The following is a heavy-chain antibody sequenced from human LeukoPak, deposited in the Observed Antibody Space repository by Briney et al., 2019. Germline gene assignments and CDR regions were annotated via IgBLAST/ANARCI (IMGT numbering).Heavy chain of an antibody. CDR2: ISGSGGST. J-gene: IGHJ4*02. D-gene: IGHD3-9*01. Sequence: PGGSLRLSCAASGFTFSSYAMSWVRQAPGKGLEWVSAISGSGGSTYYADSVKGRFTIFRDNSKKTLYLQMNSLRAEDTAVYYCAKDRGRYFDWLFPDDYFDYWGQGTLVTVSS. CDR3: AKDRGRYFDWLFPDDYFDY. V-gene: IGHV3-23*01. CDR1: GFTFSSYA.